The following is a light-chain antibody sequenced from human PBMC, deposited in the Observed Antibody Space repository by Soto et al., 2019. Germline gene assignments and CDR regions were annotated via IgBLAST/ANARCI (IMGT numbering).Light chain of an antibody. CDR1: QSILYSSNNKNY. J-gene: IGKJ1*01. CDR2: WAS. CDR3: QQYYDAPQT. V-gene: IGKV4-1*01. Sequence: DIVMTQSPDSLAVSLGERATINCKSSQSILYSSNNKNYLAWYQQKPGQPPKLLIYWASTRESGVPDRFSGSGSRKDFTLTISSLQAGDVAVYYCQQYYDAPQTFGQGTKVEIK.